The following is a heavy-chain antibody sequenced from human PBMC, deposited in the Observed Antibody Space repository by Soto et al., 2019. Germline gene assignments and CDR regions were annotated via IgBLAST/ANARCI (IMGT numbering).Heavy chain of an antibody. Sequence: EVQLVESGGGLIQPGGSLRLSCAASGFSVSSNYMSWVRQAPGKGLEWGSVIYSGGNTHYADSVKGRFTISRDNSKNTLYLQMNRLRAEDTAVYYCARDSTWIPYYHYGMDVWGQGTTVTVSS. D-gene: IGHD5-18*01. CDR3: ARDSTWIPYYHYGMDV. V-gene: IGHV3-53*01. J-gene: IGHJ6*02. CDR2: IYSGGNT. CDR1: GFSVSSNY.